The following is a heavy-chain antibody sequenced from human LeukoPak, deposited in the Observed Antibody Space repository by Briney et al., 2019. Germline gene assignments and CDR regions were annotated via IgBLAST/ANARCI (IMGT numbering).Heavy chain of an antibody. CDR3: TTDYGDDSSGYV. CDR1: GFTFSRDS. J-gene: IGHJ4*02. V-gene: IGHV3-15*01. D-gene: IGHD3-22*01. CDR2: IKSKTDGGTT. Sequence: PGGSLRLSCAASGFTFSRDSMNWVRQAPGKGLEWVGRIKSKTDGGTTDYAAPVKGRFTISRDDSKNTLYLQMNSLKTEDTAVYYCTTDYGDDSSGYVWGQGTLVTVSS.